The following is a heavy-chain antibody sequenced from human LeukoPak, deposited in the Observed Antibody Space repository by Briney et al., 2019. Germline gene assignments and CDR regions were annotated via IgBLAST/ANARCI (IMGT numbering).Heavy chain of an antibody. J-gene: IGHJ5*02. V-gene: IGHV3-7*03. D-gene: IGHD6-19*01. CDR1: GFTFSSYW. Sequence: GGSLRLSCAASGFTFSSYWMSWVRQAPGKGLEWVANIKQDGSEKYYVDSVKGRFTISRDNAKNSLYLQMNSLRAEDTAVYYCAKGQWLPNNWFDPWGQGTLVTVSS. CDR2: IKQDGSEK. CDR3: AKGQWLPNNWFDP.